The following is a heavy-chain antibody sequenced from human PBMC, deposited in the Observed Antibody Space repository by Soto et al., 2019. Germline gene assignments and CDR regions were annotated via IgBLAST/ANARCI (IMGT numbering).Heavy chain of an antibody. D-gene: IGHD3-22*01. Sequence: QVQLQESGPGLVKPSHTLSLTCTVSGGSISSGDFYWGWIRQPPGKGLEWMGYIYYSGSTYYNPSLKSRVTLSVDTSKNQFSLKLSSVTAADTAVYYCVRVGYFDSSGYPYFDYWCQGTLVTVSS. CDR1: GGSISSGDFY. J-gene: IGHJ4*02. V-gene: IGHV4-30-4*01. CDR2: IYYSGST. CDR3: VRVGYFDSSGYPYFDY.